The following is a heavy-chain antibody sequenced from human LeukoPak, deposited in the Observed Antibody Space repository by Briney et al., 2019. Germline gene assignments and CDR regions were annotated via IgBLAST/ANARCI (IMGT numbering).Heavy chain of an antibody. CDR1: GFTFSSYA. V-gene: IGHV3-23*01. CDR2: ISGSGGST. D-gene: IGHD2-2*01. CDR3: AKDPCSSTNCQGWYFDL. J-gene: IGHJ2*01. Sequence: GGSLRLSCAASGFTFSSYAMSWVRQAPGKGLEWVSAISGSGGSTYYADSVKGRFTISRDNSKNTLYLQMNSLRVEDTAVYYCAKDPCSSTNCQGWYFDLWGRGTLVTVSS.